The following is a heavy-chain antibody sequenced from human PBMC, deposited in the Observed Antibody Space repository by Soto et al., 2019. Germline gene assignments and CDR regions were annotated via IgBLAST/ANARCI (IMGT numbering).Heavy chain of an antibody. CDR2: ISSGGTA. CDR1: GFTFINYA. D-gene: IGHD3-16*01. CDR3: AQGQSQGGYYYYYMDV. Sequence: EVQLLESGGGSVQPGGSLRLSCAASGFTFINYAMSWVRQAPGKGLEWVATISSGGTAFYADSVKGRVTISRDNSKNTLFLQVNNLRAEDAAVYYCAQGQSQGGYYYYYMDVWGKGTTVAVSS. J-gene: IGHJ6*03. V-gene: IGHV3-23*01.